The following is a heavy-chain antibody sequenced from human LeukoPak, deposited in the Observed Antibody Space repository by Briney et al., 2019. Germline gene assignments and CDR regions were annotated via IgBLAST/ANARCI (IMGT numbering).Heavy chain of an antibody. CDR2: VMSGRGST. D-gene: IGHD3-16*01. Sequence: GGSLRLSCAASGFSVSDYSISWIRQSPGKGPEWISYVMSGRGSTNYADSVKGRFTISRDNAKNSVALQLDGLRADDTAVYFCTRERRGSYYAFESWGEGTLVTVSS. J-gene: IGHJ4*02. CDR3: TRERRGSYYAFES. CDR1: GFSVSDYS. V-gene: IGHV3-11*05.